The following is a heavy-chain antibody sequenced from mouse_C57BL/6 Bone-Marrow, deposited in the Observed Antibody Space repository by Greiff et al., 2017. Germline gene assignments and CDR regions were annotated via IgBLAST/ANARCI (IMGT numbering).Heavy chain of an antibody. J-gene: IGHJ3*01. V-gene: IGHV1-81*01. CDR2: IYPRSGNT. CDR1: GYTFTSYG. CDR3: ARRGNYPFAY. Sequence: QVQLQQSGAELARPGASVKLSCKASGYTFTSYGISWVKQRTGQGLEWIGEIYPRSGNTYYNEKFKGKATLTADKSSSTAYMELRSLTSEDSAVXFCARRGNYPFAYWGQGTLVTVSA. D-gene: IGHD2-1*01.